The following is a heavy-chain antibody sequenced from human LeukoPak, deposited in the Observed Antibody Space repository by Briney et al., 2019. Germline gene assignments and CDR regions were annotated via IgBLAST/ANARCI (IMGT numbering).Heavy chain of an antibody. CDR3: ARHRGSSWSYYYYYYMDV. Sequence: PSETLSLTCTVSGGSISSSSYYWGWIRQPPGKGLEWIGSIYYSGSTYYNPSLKSRVTISVDTSKNQFSLKLSSVTAADTAVYYCARHRGSSWSYYYYYYMDVWGKGTTVTVSS. J-gene: IGHJ6*03. D-gene: IGHD6-13*01. V-gene: IGHV4-39*01. CDR1: GGSISSSSYY. CDR2: IYYSGST.